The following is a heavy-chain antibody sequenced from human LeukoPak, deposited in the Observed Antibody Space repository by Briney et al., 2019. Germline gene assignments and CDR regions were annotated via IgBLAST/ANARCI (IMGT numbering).Heavy chain of an antibody. D-gene: IGHD3-10*01. Sequence: KPSETLSLTCTVSGGSISSSSYYWGWIRQPPGEGLEWIGSIYYSGSTYYNPSLKSRVTISVDTSKNQFSLKLSSVTAADTAVYYCARTSGYFDYWGQGTLVTVSS. V-gene: IGHV4-39*07. CDR2: IYYSGST. J-gene: IGHJ4*02. CDR1: GGSISSSSYY. CDR3: ARTSGYFDY.